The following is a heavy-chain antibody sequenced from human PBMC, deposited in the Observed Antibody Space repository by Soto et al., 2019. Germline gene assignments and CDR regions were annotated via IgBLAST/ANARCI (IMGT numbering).Heavy chain of an antibody. Sequence: ASVEVSCKASGYTFTSYGIRWVRQAPGQGLEWMGWINPNSGGTNYAQKFQGWVTMTRDTSISTAYMELSRLRSDDTAVYYCARDLSTRDGYNYDALDIWGQGTMVTVSS. CDR2: INPNSGGT. CDR3: ARDLSTRDGYNYDALDI. V-gene: IGHV1-2*04. J-gene: IGHJ3*02. CDR1: GYTFTSYG. D-gene: IGHD5-12*01.